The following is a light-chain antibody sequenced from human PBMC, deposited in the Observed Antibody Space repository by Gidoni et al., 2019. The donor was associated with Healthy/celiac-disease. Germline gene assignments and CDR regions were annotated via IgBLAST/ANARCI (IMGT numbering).Light chain of an antibody. CDR3: QQRSNWPPT. J-gene: IGKJ4*01. CDR1: QSVSSY. V-gene: IGKV3-11*01. CDR2: DAS. Sequence: EIVLTQSPATLSLSPGERATLSCRASQSVSSYLACYQQNPGQAPRLRIYDASNRATGIPARFSGSGSGSDFTLTISSLEPEDFAVYYCQQRSNWPPTFGGGTKVEIK.